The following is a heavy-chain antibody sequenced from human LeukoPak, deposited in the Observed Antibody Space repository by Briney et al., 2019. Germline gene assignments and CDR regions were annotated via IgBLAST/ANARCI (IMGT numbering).Heavy chain of an antibody. V-gene: IGHV4-4*07. J-gene: IGHJ4*02. CDR3: ARWRDEYFDY. CDR2: IYTSGSP. CDR1: GGSISSYY. Sequence: SETLSLTCTVSGGSISSYYWSWIRQPAGKGLEWIGRIYTSGSPNYNPSLTSRVTMSVDTSKNQFSLKLSSVTAEDTAVYYCARWRDEYFDYWGQGTLVTVSS.